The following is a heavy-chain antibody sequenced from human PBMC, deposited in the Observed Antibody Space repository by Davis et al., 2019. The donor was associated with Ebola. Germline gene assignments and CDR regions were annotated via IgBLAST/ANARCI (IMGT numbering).Heavy chain of an antibody. V-gene: IGHV1-8*01. Sequence: APSVKLSCKASGYTFTTYDIHWVRQATGQGLEWMGWMNPNSENTGYAQKFQGRVTMTRSTSISTAYMELSSLRSEDTAVYYCARGGYFDWLTRWHYYGMDVWGQGTTVTVSS. CDR1: GYTFTTYD. D-gene: IGHD3-9*01. CDR3: ARGGYFDWLTRWHYYGMDV. CDR2: MNPNSENT. J-gene: IGHJ6*02.